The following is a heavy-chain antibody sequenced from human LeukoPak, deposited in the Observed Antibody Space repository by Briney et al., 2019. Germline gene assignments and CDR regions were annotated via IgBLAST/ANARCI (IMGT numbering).Heavy chain of an antibody. J-gene: IGHJ4*02. CDR1: GYTFITYY. V-gene: IGHV1-46*01. D-gene: IGHD6-19*01. CDR2: INPSGGTT. CDR3: ATAAGIAVAGTDY. Sequence: ASVKVSCKASGYTFITYYMHWVRQAPGQGLEWMGVINPSGGTTSYAQKFQARVTMTRDTSTSTVYMELSSLRSEDTAVYYCATAAGIAVAGTDYWGQGTLVTVSS.